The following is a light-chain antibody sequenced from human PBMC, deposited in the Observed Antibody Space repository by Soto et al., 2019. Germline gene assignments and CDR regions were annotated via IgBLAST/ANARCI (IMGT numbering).Light chain of an antibody. CDR1: QSISRC. J-gene: IGKJ4*01. V-gene: IGKV1-5*01. CDR2: DAS. Sequence: DIQMTQSPSTLSAFVGDRVTITCRASQSISRCLAWYQQKPGKAPKVLIYDASRSQSGVPSRFSGSGSGTEFTLTLSSLQPYEFATYVCQQYNRYPLIFGGGTKVEMK. CDR3: QQYNRYPLI.